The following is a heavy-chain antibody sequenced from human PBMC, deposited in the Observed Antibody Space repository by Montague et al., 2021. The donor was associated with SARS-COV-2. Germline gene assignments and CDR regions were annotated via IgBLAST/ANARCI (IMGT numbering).Heavy chain of an antibody. J-gene: IGHJ4*02. CDR3: ARGDHPQSGSWYFFDT. V-gene: IGHV4-59*12. Sequence: SETLSLTCTVSGDSISTYYWTWIRQPPGKGLEWIGYIYYPGSTNYNPSLKSRVTISVDTSRNHFSLKLNSLTAADTAVYYCARGDHPQSGSWYFFDTWGQGALVTVSS. D-gene: IGHD6-13*01. CDR1: GDSISTYY. CDR2: IYYPGST.